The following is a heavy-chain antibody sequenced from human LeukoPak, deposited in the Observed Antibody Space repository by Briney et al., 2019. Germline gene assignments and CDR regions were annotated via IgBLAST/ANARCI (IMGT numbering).Heavy chain of an antibody. Sequence: SETLSLTCTVSGGSISSINYYWGWIRQPPGKGLEWVASIYHSGSTYYNPSLKSQVTISVDTSKNQFSLKLSSLTAADTALYYCASQAFYDILTGSHLDYWGQGTLVTVSS. CDR1: GGSISSINYY. D-gene: IGHD3-9*01. J-gene: IGHJ4*02. CDR2: IYHSGST. CDR3: ASQAFYDILTGSHLDY. V-gene: IGHV4-39*01.